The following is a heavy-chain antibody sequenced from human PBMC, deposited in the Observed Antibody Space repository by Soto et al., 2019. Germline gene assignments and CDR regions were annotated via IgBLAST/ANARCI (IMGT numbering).Heavy chain of an antibody. CDR2: ISYDGSNK. D-gene: IGHD5-12*01. J-gene: IGHJ4*02. CDR1: GFTFSSYG. V-gene: IGHV3-30*18. CDR3: AKAGYNGLNCDY. Sequence: QGQLVESGGGVVQPGRSLRLSCAASGFTFSSYGMHWVRQAPGKGLEWVAVISYDGSNKYYADSVKGRVTISRDNSKNTLYLQMNSLRAKDTAVYYCAKAGYNGLNCDYWGQGTLVTVSS.